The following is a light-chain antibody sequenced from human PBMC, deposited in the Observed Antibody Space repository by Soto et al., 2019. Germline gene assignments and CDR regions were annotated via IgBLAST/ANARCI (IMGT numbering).Light chain of an antibody. J-gene: IGKJ1*01. V-gene: IGKV3-20*01. CDR1: QSVGDTF. CDR3: GQFVSSPPRT. CDR2: GVS. Sequence: EIVLTQSPGTLSLSPGEKATLSCRASQSVGDTFLSWYQQKPGLAPRLRIYGVSNRATGIPDRLSGSGSGTDFILTISSLEPEDFALDYCGQFVSSPPRTFGQGTKVDIK.